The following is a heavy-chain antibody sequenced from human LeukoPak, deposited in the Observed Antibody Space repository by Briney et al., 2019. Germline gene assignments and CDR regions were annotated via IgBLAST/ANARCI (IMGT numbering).Heavy chain of an antibody. D-gene: IGHD1-20*01. CDR1: GFAFTISA. V-gene: IGHV1-58*02. CDR2: IVVVSGNT. Sequence: SATVSFTASGFAFTISAMRWVRQARGQRLEWIGWIVVVSGNTNYAQKFQERVTITRDMSTSTAYMELSSLRSEDTAVYYCAADLGITGTSTWGQGTLVTVSS. CDR3: AADLGITGTST. J-gene: IGHJ5*02.